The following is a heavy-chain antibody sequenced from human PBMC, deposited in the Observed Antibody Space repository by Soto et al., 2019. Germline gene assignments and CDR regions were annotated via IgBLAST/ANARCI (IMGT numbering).Heavy chain of an antibody. Sequence: PGGSLRLSCAASGFTFSSYAMHWVRQAPGKGLEWVAVISYDGSNKYYADSVKGRFTISRDNSKNTLYLQMNSLRAEDTAVYYCAREATMIVVVMNTYYYYGMDVWGQGTTVTVS. CDR2: ISYDGSNK. D-gene: IGHD3-22*01. CDR1: GFTFSSYA. V-gene: IGHV3-30-3*01. CDR3: AREATMIVVVMNTYYYYGMDV. J-gene: IGHJ6*02.